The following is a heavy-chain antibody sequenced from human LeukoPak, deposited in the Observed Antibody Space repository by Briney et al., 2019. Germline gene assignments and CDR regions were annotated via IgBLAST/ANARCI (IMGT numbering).Heavy chain of an antibody. J-gene: IGHJ4*02. CDR1: GGSISSTYYY. CDR3: ASEKYSSSSGFDY. V-gene: IGHV4-39*01. CDR2: VYYSGST. D-gene: IGHD6-6*01. Sequence: SETLSLTCTVSGGSISSTYYYWGWIRQPPGKGLEWIGSVYYSGSTNYNPSLKSRVTISVETSKNQFSLKLSSVTATDTAVYYCASEKYSSSSGFDYWGQGTLVTVSS.